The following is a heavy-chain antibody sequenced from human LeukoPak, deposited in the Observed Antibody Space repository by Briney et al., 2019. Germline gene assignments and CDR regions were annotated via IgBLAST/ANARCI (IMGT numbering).Heavy chain of an antibody. CDR3: ARDYGVAGCFDY. CDR2: TWYDGSNK. V-gene: IGHV3-33*01. J-gene: IGHJ4*02. Sequence: GRSLRLSCAASGFTFSSYGMHWVRQAPGKGLEWVAVTWYDGSNKYYADSVKGRFTISRDNSKNTLYLQMNSLRAEDTAVYYCARDYGVAGCFDYWGQGTLVTVSS. CDR1: GFTFSSYG. D-gene: IGHD6-19*01.